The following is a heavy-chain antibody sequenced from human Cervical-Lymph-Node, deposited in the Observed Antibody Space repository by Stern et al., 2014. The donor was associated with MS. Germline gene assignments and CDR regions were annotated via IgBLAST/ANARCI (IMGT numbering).Heavy chain of an antibody. J-gene: IGHJ4*02. Sequence: DQLEESGAALRKPGASVEVSCEASGYNFIDYYIHWVRQAPGQGLEWVGWINPHTGDTRYAQKFLGRVAMTRDTSINTAYLELNSLTSDDTAFYYCTRGRGTLLYLHWGQGTLITVSS. CDR1: GYNFIDYY. V-gene: IGHV1-2*02. CDR3: TRGRGTLLYLH. D-gene: IGHD2-15*01. CDR2: INPHTGDT.